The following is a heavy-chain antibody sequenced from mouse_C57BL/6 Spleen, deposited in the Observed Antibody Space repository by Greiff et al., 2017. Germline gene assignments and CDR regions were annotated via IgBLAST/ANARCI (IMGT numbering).Heavy chain of an antibody. D-gene: IGHD1-1*01. CDR2: IHPNSGST. CDR1: GYTFTSYW. V-gene: IGHV1-64*01. CDR3: ARDYGSSGEFAY. Sequence: QVQLQQSGAELVKPGASVKLSCKASGYTFTSYWMHWVKQRPGQGLEWIGMIHPNSGSTNYNEKFKSKATLTVDKSSSTAYMQLSSLTSEDSAVYYCARDYGSSGEFAYWGQGTLVTVSA. J-gene: IGHJ3*01.